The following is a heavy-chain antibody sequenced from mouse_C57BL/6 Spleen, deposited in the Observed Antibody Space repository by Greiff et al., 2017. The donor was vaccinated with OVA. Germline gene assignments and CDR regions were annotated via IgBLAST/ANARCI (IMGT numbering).Heavy chain of an antibody. CDR3: ARPYDYDGGWFAY. CDR2: IDPSDSYT. CDR1: GYTFTSYW. D-gene: IGHD2-4*01. J-gene: IGHJ3*01. Sequence: VQLQQPGAELVKPGASVKLSCKASGYTFTSYWMQWVKQRPGQGLEWIGEIDPSDSYTNYNQKFKGKATLTVDTSSSTAYMQLSSLTSEDSAVYYCARPYDYDGGWFAYWGQGTLVTVSA. V-gene: IGHV1-50*01.